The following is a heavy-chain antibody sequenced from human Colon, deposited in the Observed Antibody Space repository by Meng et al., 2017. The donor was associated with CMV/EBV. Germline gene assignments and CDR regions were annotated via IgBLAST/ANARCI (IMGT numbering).Heavy chain of an antibody. V-gene: IGHV4-4*02. J-gene: IGHJ4*02. CDR1: VSGSSSNW. Sequence: VSGSSSNWWKRVRQSPGKGLEWIGEMFHSGDTNYNPSLRSRMSISLDRSKNQVSLILSSVTAADSAVYYCATARSGCSSDSCFLENWGRGTLVTVSS. D-gene: IGHD3-3*01. CDR2: MFHSGDT. CDR3: ATARSGCSSDSCFLEN.